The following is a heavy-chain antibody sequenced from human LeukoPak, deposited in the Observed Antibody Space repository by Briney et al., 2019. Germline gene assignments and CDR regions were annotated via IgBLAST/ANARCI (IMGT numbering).Heavy chain of an antibody. CDR3: AKGFPMTTYAFDI. D-gene: IGHD4-17*01. V-gene: IGHV3-30*18. CDR2: ISYDGSNK. Sequence: PGGSLRLSCAASGFTFSSYGMHWVRQAPGKGLEWVAVISYDGSNKYYADSVKGRFTISRDNSKNTLYLQMNSLRAEDTAVYYCAKGFPMTTYAFDIWGQGTTVTVSS. CDR1: GFTFSSYG. J-gene: IGHJ3*02.